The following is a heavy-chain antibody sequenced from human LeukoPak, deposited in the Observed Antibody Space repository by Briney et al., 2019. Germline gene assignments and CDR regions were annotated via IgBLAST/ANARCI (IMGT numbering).Heavy chain of an antibody. V-gene: IGHV3-9*01. CDR3: AKDPWGLHSSSSGERDAFDI. D-gene: IGHD6-6*01. Sequence: GGSLRLSCAASGFTFDDYAMHWVRQAPGKGLEWVSGISWNSGSIGYADSVKGRFTISRDNAKNSLYLQMNSLRAEDTAFYYCAKDPWGLHSSSSGERDAFDIWGQGTMVTVSS. J-gene: IGHJ3*02. CDR1: GFTFDDYA. CDR2: ISWNSGSI.